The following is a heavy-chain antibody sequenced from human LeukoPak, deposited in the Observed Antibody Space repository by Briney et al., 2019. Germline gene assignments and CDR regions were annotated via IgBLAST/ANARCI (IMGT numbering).Heavy chain of an antibody. CDR3: ASTLYVTTPSGGY. J-gene: IGHJ4*02. D-gene: IGHD4-17*01. V-gene: IGHV3-21*01. Sequence: GGSLRLSCAASGFTFSSYSMNWVRQAPGKGLEWVSSISSSSSYIYYADSVKGRFTISRDNAKNSLYLQMNSLRAEDTAVYSCASTLYVTTPSGGYWGQGTLVTVSS. CDR2: ISSSSSYI. CDR1: GFTFSSYS.